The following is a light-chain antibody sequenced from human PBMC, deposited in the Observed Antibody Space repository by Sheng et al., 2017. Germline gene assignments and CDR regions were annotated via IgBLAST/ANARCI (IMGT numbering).Light chain of an antibody. V-gene: IGLV1-40*01. CDR1: RSDIGRDYD. CDR2: YRT. CDR3: QSYDSSRRSY. Sequence: QSVLTQPPSVSGAPGQTINISCTASRSDIGRDYDVHWYKQLPGTPPKLHHLWYRTASARPGSLWPILWLLVVAHRPPSAISGLQADDEADYYCQSYDSSRRSYFGTGTKVTVL. J-gene: IGLJ1*01.